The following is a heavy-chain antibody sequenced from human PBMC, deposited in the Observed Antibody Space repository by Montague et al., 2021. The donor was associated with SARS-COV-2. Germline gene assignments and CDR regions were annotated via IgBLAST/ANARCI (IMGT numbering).Heavy chain of an antibody. CDR2: TYYRTKRYS. J-gene: IGHJ4*02. CDR3: VRYSGWFYFDF. D-gene: IGHD6-19*01. Sequence: CAISGDSVSSNSVAWSGIRQSPSRGLEWLGRTYYRTKRYSDYAPSVRGRLTVNPDASKNEFSLELNYVTPEDTAVYYCVRYSGWFYFDFWGQGTLVTVSS. CDR1: GDSVSSNSVA. V-gene: IGHV6-1*01.